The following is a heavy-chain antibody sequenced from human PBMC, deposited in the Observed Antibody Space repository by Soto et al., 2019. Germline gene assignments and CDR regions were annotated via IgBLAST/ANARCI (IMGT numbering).Heavy chain of an antibody. CDR1: GFTFDDYA. D-gene: IGHD3-22*01. Sequence: EVQLVESGGGLVQPGRSLRLSCAASGFTFDDYAMHWVRQAPGKGLEWVSGISWNSGSIGYADSVKGRFTISRDNAKNSLYLQMYSLREEDTAFYNCAKDIYYYDSSVNHAFDIWGQGTKVTVSS. V-gene: IGHV3-9*01. CDR2: ISWNSGSI. CDR3: AKDIYYYDSSVNHAFDI. J-gene: IGHJ3*02.